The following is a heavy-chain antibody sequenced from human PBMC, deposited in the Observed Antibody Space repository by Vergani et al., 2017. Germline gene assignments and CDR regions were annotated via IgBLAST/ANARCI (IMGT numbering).Heavy chain of an antibody. CDR2: INPSGGST. CDR1: GYTFTSYY. Sequence: QVQLVQSGAEVKKPGASVKVSCTASGYTFTSYYMHWVRQAPGQGLEWMGIINPSGGSTSYAQKFQGRVTMTRDTTTSTVYMELSSLRSEDTAVYYCARCCSSGSQPDYWGQGTLVTVSS. D-gene: IGHD3-22*01. J-gene: IGHJ4*02. V-gene: IGHV1-46*01. CDR3: ARCCSSGSQPDY.